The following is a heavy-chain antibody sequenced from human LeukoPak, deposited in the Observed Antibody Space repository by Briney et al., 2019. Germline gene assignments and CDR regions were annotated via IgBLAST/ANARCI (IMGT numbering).Heavy chain of an antibody. Sequence: PGGSLRLSCAVSGFTFSRYSMNWVRQAPGKGLEWVSVTDIGGSTYYADSVKGRFTISRDNSKNTLYLQMNSLRVEDTAVYYCARSLDYSSPMDVWGQGTTVTVSS. CDR3: ARSLDYSSPMDV. D-gene: IGHD2-21*01. V-gene: IGHV3-53*01. J-gene: IGHJ6*02. CDR2: TDIGGST. CDR1: GFTFSRYS.